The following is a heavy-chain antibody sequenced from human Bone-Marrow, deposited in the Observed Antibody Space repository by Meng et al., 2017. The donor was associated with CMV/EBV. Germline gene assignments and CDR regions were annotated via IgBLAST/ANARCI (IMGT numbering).Heavy chain of an antibody. V-gene: IGHV4-59*01. J-gene: IGHJ2*01. Sequence: SETLSLTCTVSGGSRSYYWSWIRQPPGKGLEWIGSISYSGSTDYKASLKSRVTISGDTSKNQFSLSLSSVTAADTAVYFCARTKREQWLGIVTLYFDLWGRGPLVTGSS. CDR1: GGSRSYY. D-gene: IGHD6-19*01. CDR3: ARTKREQWLGIVTLYFDL. CDR2: ISYSGST.